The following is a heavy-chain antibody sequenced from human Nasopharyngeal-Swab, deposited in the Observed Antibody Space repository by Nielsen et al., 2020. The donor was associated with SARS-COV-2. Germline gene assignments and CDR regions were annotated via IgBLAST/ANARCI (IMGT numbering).Heavy chain of an antibody. V-gene: IGHV3-33*01. J-gene: IGHJ4*02. CDR3: ARDLLSSGWSFDY. Sequence: GESLKISCAASGFTFGSYGMHWVRQAPGKGPEWVAVIWYDGSNKYYADSVKGRFTISRDNSKNTLYLQMNSLRAEDTAVYYCARDLLSSGWSFDYWGQGTLVTVSS. CDR2: IWYDGSNK. CDR1: GFTFGSYG. D-gene: IGHD6-19*01.